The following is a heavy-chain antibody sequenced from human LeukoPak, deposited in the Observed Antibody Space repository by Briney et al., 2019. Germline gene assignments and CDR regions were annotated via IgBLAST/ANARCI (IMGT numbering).Heavy chain of an antibody. Sequence: PGGSLRLSCAASGFTFTNAWMSWVRQAPGKGLEWVAVISYDGSNKYYADSVKGRFTISRDNSKNTLYLQMNSLRAEDTAVYYCARGRDGYNYGGFDYWGQGTLVTVSS. V-gene: IGHV3-30*03. CDR1: GFTFTNAW. D-gene: IGHD5-24*01. J-gene: IGHJ4*02. CDR3: ARGRDGYNYGGFDY. CDR2: ISYDGSNK.